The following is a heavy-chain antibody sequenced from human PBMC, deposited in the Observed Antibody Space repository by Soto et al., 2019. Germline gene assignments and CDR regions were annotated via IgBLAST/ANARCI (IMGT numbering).Heavy chain of an antibody. CDR3: ARGLYYDYVWGSYRHANWFDP. J-gene: IGHJ5*02. CDR2: INHSGST. V-gene: IGHV4-34*01. Sequence: PSETLSLTCAVYGGSFSGYYWSWIRQPPGKGLEWIGEINHSGSTNYNPSLKSRVTISVDTSKNQFSQKLSSVTAADTAVYYCARGLYYDYVWGSYRHANWFDPWGQGTLVTVSS. CDR1: GGSFSGYY. D-gene: IGHD3-16*02.